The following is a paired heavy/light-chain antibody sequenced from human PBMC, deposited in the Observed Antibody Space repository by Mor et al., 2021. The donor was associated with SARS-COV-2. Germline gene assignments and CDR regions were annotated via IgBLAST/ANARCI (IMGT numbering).Light chain of an antibody. CDR3: YSRDSSVNHRV. CDR1: SLSNFY. V-gene: IGLV3-19*01. J-gene: IGLJ3*02. Sequence: SSELTQDPAVSVALGQTVRITCQGGSLSNFYASWYQQKPGQAPVLVIYNKNKRPSGIPDRFSGSSSGNTASLTITGAQAEDEADYYCYSRDSSVNHRVFGGGTQLTVL. CDR2: NKN.
Heavy chain of an antibody. Sequence: QVQLKESGPGLVKPSQTLSLTCTVSGGSISSRGYYWSWIRQHPGKGLEWIGCIYNSGSTYYNPSLKSRVSVSVDTSKNQFSLKLSSVTAADTAVYYCARDLEYCSSTNCYVYFNPWGQGTLVIVSS. CDR3: ARDLEYCSSTNCYVYFNP. CDR2: IYNSGST. CDR1: GGSISSRGYY. J-gene: IGHJ5*02. V-gene: IGHV4-31*03. D-gene: IGHD2-2*01.